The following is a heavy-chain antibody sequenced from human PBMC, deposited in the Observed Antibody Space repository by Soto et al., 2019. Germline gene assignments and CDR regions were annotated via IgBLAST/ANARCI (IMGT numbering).Heavy chain of an antibody. CDR1: GFTFSRYE. CDR2: IHSSGTTT. Sequence: AGGSLRLSCAASGFTFSRYEMNWVRQAPGKGLEWISYIHSSGTTTHYADSVKGRFTISRDNAKNSLCLQMNSLSAEDTAVYYCATRSGGGGAFDFWGQGTMVTVSS. D-gene: IGHD3-10*01. V-gene: IGHV3-48*03. J-gene: IGHJ3*01. CDR3: ATRSGGGGAFDF.